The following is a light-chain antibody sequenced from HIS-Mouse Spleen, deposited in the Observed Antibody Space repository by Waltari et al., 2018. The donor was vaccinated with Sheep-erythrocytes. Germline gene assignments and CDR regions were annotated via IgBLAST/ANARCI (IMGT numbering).Light chain of an antibody. CDR2: EGS. J-gene: IGLJ3*02. CDR3: CSYAGSSTPWV. Sequence: QSALTQPASVSGSPGQSITISCTGTSSDVGSYYLVSWYQQHPGKAPKLLIYEGSKRPAGVSNRFSGSKSGNTASLTSSGLQAEDEADYYCCSYAGSSTPWVFGGGTKLTVL. V-gene: IGLV2-23*01. CDR1: SSDVGSYYL.